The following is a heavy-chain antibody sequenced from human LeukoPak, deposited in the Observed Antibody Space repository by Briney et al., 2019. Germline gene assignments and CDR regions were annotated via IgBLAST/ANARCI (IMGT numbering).Heavy chain of an antibody. J-gene: IGHJ5*02. D-gene: IGHD3-10*01. CDR1: GGSISSYY. CDR3: ARDLRGSGGVNWFDP. Sequence: LETLSLTCTVSGGSISSYYWSWIRQPPGKGLEWIGYIYYSGSTNYNPSLKSRVTISVDTSKNQFSLKLSSVIAADTAVYYCARDLRGSGGVNWFDPWGQGTLVTVSS. V-gene: IGHV4-59*01. CDR2: IYYSGST.